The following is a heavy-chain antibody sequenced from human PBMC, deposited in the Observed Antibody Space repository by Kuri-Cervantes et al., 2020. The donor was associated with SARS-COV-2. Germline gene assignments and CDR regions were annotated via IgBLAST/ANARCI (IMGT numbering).Heavy chain of an antibody. J-gene: IGHJ4*02. CDR2: IKSKTDGGTR. D-gene: IGHD3-10*01. CDR3: TTGQWELQYYFDY. V-gene: IGHV3-15*01. Sequence: LSLTCAASGFTFSNAWMTWVRQAPGKGLEWVGRIKSKTDGGTRDYAAPVKGRFTISRDNSKNTLYLQVNSLKTEDTAIYYCTTGQWELQYYFDYWGQGTLVTVSS. CDR1: GFTFSNAW.